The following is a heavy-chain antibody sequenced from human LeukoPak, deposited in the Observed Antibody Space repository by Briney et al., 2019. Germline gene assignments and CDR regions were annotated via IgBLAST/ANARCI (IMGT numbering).Heavy chain of an antibody. CDR1: GFTFSSYG. Sequence: GGSLRLSCAASGFTFSSYGMHWVRQAPGKGLEWVVVISFDGNNKYYADSVKGRFTISRDNSKNRLYLQMNSLRAEDTAVYYCAKDHYDTGGTYSFDPWGQGTLVTVSS. V-gene: IGHV3-30*18. CDR3: AKDHYDTGGTYSFDP. D-gene: IGHD2-8*02. J-gene: IGHJ5*02. CDR2: ISFDGNNK.